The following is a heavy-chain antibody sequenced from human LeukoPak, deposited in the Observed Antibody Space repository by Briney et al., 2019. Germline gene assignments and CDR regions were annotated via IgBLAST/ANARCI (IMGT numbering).Heavy chain of an antibody. D-gene: IGHD3-3*01. CDR2: INPNSGGT. J-gene: IGHJ4*02. CDR1: GYTFTGYY. V-gene: IGHV1-2*02. Sequence: ASAKVSCKASGYTFTGYYMHWVRQAPGQGLKWMGWINPNSGGTNYAQKFQGRVTMTRDTSISTAYMELSRLRSDDTAVYYCARLPIRTYYDFWSGYLYYFDYWGQGTLVTVSS. CDR3: ARLPIRTYYDFWSGYLYYFDY.